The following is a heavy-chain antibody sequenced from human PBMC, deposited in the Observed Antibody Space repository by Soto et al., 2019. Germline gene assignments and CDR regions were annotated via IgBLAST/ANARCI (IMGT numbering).Heavy chain of an antibody. V-gene: IGHV3-23*01. CDR2: ISGGAGST. D-gene: IGHD3-10*01. CDR3: AKEGYVSGFL. Sequence: PGGSLRLSCAVSGFSVSTHAIIWVRQGPGKGLEWVSGISGGAGSTYYADSVKGRFTISRDNPKNALYLQMNSLRADDTAVYYCAKEGYVSGFLWGQGTLVTVS. J-gene: IGHJ4*02. CDR1: GFSVSTHA.